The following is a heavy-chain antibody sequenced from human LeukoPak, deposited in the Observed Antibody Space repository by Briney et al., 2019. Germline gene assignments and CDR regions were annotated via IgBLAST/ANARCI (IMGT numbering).Heavy chain of an antibody. J-gene: IGHJ4*02. D-gene: IGHD6-19*01. Sequence: ASVKASCKASGGTFSSYAISWVRQAPGQGLEWMGGIIPIFGTANYAQKFQGRVTITADESTSTAYMELSSLRSEDTAVYYCASFKDQRATWLGGYFDYWGQGTLVTVSS. V-gene: IGHV1-69*01. CDR2: IIPIFGTA. CDR3: ASFKDQRATWLGGYFDY. CDR1: GGTFSSYA.